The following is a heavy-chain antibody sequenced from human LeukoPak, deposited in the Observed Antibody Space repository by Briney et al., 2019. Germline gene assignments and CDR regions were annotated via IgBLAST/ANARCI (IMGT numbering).Heavy chain of an antibody. CDR3: VKDLRSDFMGVLSRYLSY. Sequence: GGSLRLSCSPSGFTFSSFAMHWVRQAPGKGLEYVAAISRNGGSTYYADSVKGRFTISRHNSKNTLYLQMSSLRAEDPAGYLCVKDLRSDFMGVLSRYLSYWGQGTLVTVSS. V-gene: IGHV3-64D*09. J-gene: IGHJ4*02. CDR1: GFTFSSFA. CDR2: ISRNGGST. D-gene: IGHD2/OR15-2a*01.